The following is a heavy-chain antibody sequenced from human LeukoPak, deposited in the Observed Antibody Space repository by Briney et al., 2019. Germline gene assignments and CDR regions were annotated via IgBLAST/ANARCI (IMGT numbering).Heavy chain of an antibody. CDR2: LSSGGTT. CDR1: GFTVSSSY. J-gene: IGHJ3*01. CDR3: ARDPVPEF. Sequence: GGSLRLSCAGSGFTVSSSYMNWVRQAPGKGLECVSVLSSGGTTYYADSVKGRFTISRDNSKNTLYLQMNTLTAEDTAVYYCARDPVPEFWGQGTMVTVSS. V-gene: IGHV3-53*01. D-gene: IGHD1-14*01.